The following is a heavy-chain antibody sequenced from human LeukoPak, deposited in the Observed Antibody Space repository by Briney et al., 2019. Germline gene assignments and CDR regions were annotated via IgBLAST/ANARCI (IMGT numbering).Heavy chain of an antibody. J-gene: IGHJ6*03. Sequence: SETLSLTRTVSGGSISSYYWSWIRQPAGKGLEWIGRICTSGSTNYNPSLKSRVTMSVDTSKNQFSLKLSSVTAADTAVYYCARGYSSTPYYYYMDVWGKGTTVTISS. D-gene: IGHD6-13*01. CDR3: ARGYSSTPYYYYMDV. CDR2: ICTSGST. V-gene: IGHV4-4*07. CDR1: GGSISSYY.